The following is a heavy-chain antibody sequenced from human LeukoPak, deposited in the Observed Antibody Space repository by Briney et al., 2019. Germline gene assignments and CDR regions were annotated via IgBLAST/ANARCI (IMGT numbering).Heavy chain of an antibody. J-gene: IGHJ4*02. D-gene: IGHD6-6*01. CDR1: GFIFSNYW. Sequence: PGGSLRLSCAASGFIFSNYWMSWVRQAPGKGLEWVANIKQDGSEEYYIDSVKGRLTISRDNANNLFYLHMNSLRAEDTAVYYCARDWGTSSDYFDYWGQGTLVTVSS. CDR3: ARDWGTSSDYFDY. CDR2: IKQDGSEE. V-gene: IGHV3-7*01.